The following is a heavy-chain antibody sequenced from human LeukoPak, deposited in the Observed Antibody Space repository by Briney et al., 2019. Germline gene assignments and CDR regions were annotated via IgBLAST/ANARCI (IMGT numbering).Heavy chain of an antibody. J-gene: IGHJ3*02. V-gene: IGHV3-48*01. Sequence: PGGSLRLSCAASGFTFSSYSMNWVRQAPGKGLEWVSYISSSSSTIYYADSVKGRFTISRDNAKNSLYLQMNSLRAEDTAVYYCASLAGPLGYAFDIWGQGTMVTVSS. CDR2: ISSSSSTI. CDR3: ASLAGPLGYAFDI. D-gene: IGHD6-6*01. CDR1: GFTFSSYS.